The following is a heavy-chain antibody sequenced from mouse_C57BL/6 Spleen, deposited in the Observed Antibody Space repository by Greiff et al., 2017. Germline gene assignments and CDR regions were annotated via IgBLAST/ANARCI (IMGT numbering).Heavy chain of an antibody. V-gene: IGHV1-61*01. CDR1: GYTFTSYW. Sequence: QVQLQQPGAELVRPGSSVKLSCKASGYTFTSYWMDWVKQRPGQGLEWIGNIYPSDSETHYNQKFKDKATLTVDKSSSTAYMQLSSLTSEDSAVYYCARPGNTLYDYDGSMDYWGQGTSVTVSS. CDR2: IYPSDSET. D-gene: IGHD2-4*01. J-gene: IGHJ4*01. CDR3: ARPGNTLYDYDGSMDY.